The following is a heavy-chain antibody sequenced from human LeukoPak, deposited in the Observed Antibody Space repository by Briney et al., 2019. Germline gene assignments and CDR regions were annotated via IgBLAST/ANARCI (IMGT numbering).Heavy chain of an antibody. J-gene: IGHJ4*02. V-gene: IGHV3-66*01. Sequence: GGSLRLSCAASGFTVSGNYLSWVGQAPGKGLEWVSTIYAGGSTYYADSVKGRFTISRDNSKNTLYLQMNTLRVEDTAVYYCARGIAAAASPDYWGQGTLVTVSS. CDR2: IYAGGST. D-gene: IGHD6-13*01. CDR1: GFTVSGNY. CDR3: ARGIAAAASPDY.